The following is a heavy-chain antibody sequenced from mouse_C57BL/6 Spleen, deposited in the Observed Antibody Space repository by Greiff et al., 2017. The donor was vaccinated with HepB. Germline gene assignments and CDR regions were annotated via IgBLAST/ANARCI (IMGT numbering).Heavy chain of an antibody. Sequence: EVQLQQSGPELVKPGASVKISCKASGYTFTDYYMNWVKQSHGKSLEWIGDINPNNGGTSYNQKFKGKATLTVDKSPSTAYMELRSLTSEDSAVYDCARAGYSLDYWGQGTTLTVSS. J-gene: IGHJ2*01. D-gene: IGHD2-12*01. CDR3: ARAGYSLDY. V-gene: IGHV1-26*01. CDR1: GYTFTDYY. CDR2: INPNNGGT.